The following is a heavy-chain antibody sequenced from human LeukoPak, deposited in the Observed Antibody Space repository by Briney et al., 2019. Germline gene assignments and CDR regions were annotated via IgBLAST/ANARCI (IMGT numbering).Heavy chain of an antibody. CDR1: GFTFSSYA. J-gene: IGHJ4*02. V-gene: IGHV3-23*01. CDR3: AKDSLRGGSCYGY. Sequence: GGSLRLSCAASGFTFSSYAMSWVRQAPGKGLEWVSAISGSGGSTYYADSVKGRFTISRDNYKNTLYLQMNSLRAEDTAVYYYAKDSLRGGSCYGYWGQGTLVTVSS. D-gene: IGHD2-15*01. CDR2: ISGSGGST.